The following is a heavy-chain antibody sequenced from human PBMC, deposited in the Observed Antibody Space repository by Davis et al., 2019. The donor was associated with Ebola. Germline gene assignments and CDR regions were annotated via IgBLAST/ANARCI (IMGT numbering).Heavy chain of an antibody. CDR1: GGSISSGGYY. V-gene: IGHV4-31*03. CDR3: ARAYSGYVSGYYGMDV. J-gene: IGHJ6*04. D-gene: IGHD5-12*01. CDR2: IYYSGST. Sequence: SETLSLTCTVPGGSISSGGYYWSWIRQHPGKGLEWIGYIYYSGSTYYNPSLKSRVTISVDTSKNQFSLKLSSVTAADTAVYYCARAYSGYVSGYYGMDVWGKGTTVTVSS.